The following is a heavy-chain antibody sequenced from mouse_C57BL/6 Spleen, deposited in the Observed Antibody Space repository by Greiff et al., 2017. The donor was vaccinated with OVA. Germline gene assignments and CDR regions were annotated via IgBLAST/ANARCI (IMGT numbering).Heavy chain of an antibody. CDR2: IYPGDGDT. V-gene: IGHV1-82*01. J-gene: IGHJ2*01. D-gene: IGHD1-1*01. Sequence: QVQLPQSGPELVKPGASVKISCKASSYAFRSSWMNWVKQRPGKGLEWIGRIYPGDGDTNYNGKFKGKATLTADKSSSTAYMQLSSLTSEDSAVYFCTSFITTVVADYWGQGTTLTVSS. CDR3: TSFITTVVADY. CDR1: SYAFRSSW.